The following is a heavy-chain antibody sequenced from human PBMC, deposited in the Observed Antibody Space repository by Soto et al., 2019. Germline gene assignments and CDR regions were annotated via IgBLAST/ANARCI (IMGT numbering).Heavy chain of an antibody. J-gene: IGHJ4*02. D-gene: IGHD6-25*01. CDR2: INPNNGGT. CDR3: VMQRGGVVY. Sequence: ASVKVSCKASGYTFTSYDINWVRQATGQGLEWMGWINPNNGGTTYAQKFQGRVTMTRDTSISTAYMDLSRLKSDDTAVYYCVMQRGGVVYWGQGTLVTVSS. V-gene: IGHV1-2*02. CDR1: GYTFTSYD.